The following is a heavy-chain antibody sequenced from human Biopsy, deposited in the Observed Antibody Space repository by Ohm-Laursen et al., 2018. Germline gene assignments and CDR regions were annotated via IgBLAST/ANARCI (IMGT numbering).Heavy chain of an antibody. V-gene: IGHV1-69*06. CDR3: ATKLTGYFHH. CDR2: NIPILGTG. Sequence: SVKVSCKAPGGTFSNYGVNWVRQAPGQGLEWLGGNIPILGTGNYAQKFQDRVTVTADTSTSTATMELRSLRSDDTAVYYCATKLTGYFHHWGQGTLVIVSS. CDR1: GGTFSNYG. J-gene: IGHJ1*01. D-gene: IGHD3-9*01.